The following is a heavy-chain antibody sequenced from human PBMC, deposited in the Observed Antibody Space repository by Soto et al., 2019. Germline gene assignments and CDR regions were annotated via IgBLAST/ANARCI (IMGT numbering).Heavy chain of an antibody. Sequence: QVQLQESGPGLVKPSQTLSLTCTVSGGSISSGGYYWSWIRQHPGKGLEWIGYTYYSGSTYYNPSLKIRFTISVDTSKNPCSLKLSSVTAADTAVYYCARSVGPIAVAGTPDMGHDYWGQGTLVTVSS. CDR3: ARSVGPIAVAGTPDMGHDY. CDR2: TYYSGST. CDR1: GGSISSGGYY. J-gene: IGHJ4*02. D-gene: IGHD6-19*01. V-gene: IGHV4-31*03.